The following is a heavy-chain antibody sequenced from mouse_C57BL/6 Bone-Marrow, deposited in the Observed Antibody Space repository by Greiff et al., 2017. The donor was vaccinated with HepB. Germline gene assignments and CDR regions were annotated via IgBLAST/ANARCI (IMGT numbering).Heavy chain of an antibody. Sequence: VQLQQSGAELVRPGASVKLSCTASGFNIKDDYMHWVKQRPEQGLEWIGWIDPENGDTEYASKFQGKATITEDTSSNTAYLQLSSLTSEDTAVYYCTTSYAMDYWGQGTSVTVSA. CDR1: GFNIKDDY. CDR3: TTSYAMDY. V-gene: IGHV14-4*01. J-gene: IGHJ4*01. CDR2: IDPENGDT.